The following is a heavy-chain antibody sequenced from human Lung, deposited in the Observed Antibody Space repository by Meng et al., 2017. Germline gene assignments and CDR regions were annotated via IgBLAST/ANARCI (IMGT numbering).Heavy chain of an antibody. CDR3: ARDEDISAAGKLFSDY. D-gene: IGHD6-25*01. CDR1: GYNFPDYY. V-gene: IGHV1-2*06. CDR2: INPKSGDT. J-gene: IGHJ4*02. Sequence: QVALVQSGAEGKKPGASVKVSCKPSGYNFPDYYIHWVRRAPGQGLEWMGRINPKSGDTHYAQKFQARVTMTGDTSISTAYMELSGLRSDDTAMYYCARDEDISAAGKLFSDYWGQGTLVTVSS.